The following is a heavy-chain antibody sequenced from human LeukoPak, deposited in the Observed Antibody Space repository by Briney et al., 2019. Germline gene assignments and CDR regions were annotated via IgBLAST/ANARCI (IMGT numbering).Heavy chain of an antibody. Sequence: PGGSLRLSCAASGFTFSSYSMNWVRQAPGKGLEWVSSIGSSSSYIYYADSVKGRFTISRDNAKNSLYLQMNSLRAEDTAVYYCARSTIFGVVIIDCWGQGTLVTVSS. CDR2: IGSSSSYI. D-gene: IGHD3-3*01. J-gene: IGHJ4*02. CDR1: GFTFSSYS. CDR3: ARSTIFGVVIIDC. V-gene: IGHV3-21*01.